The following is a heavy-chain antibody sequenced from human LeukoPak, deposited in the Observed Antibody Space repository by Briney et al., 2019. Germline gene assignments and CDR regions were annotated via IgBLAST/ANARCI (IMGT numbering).Heavy chain of an antibody. Sequence: SQTLSLTCTVSGGSISSGSYYWSWIRQPAGKGLEWIGRIYTSGSTNYNPSLKSRVTMSVDTSKNQFSLKLSSVTAADTAVYYCAREGYSSSSYFDYWGQGTLVTVSS. CDR1: GGSISSGSYY. CDR2: IYTSGST. J-gene: IGHJ4*02. D-gene: IGHD6-6*01. CDR3: AREGYSSSSYFDY. V-gene: IGHV4-61*02.